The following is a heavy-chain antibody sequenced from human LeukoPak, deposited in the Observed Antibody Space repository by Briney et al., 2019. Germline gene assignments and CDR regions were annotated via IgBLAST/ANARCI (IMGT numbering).Heavy chain of an antibody. Sequence: PGGSLRLSCAASGFTFSSYAMHWVRQAPGKGLEWVAVISYDGGNKYYADSVQGRFTISRDNSKNTLYLQMNSLRAEDTAVYYCARGPSSWHFDYYYYGMDVWGQGTTVTVSS. CDR1: GFTFSSYA. D-gene: IGHD6-13*01. CDR3: ARGPSSWHFDYYYYGMDV. V-gene: IGHV3-30-3*01. J-gene: IGHJ6*02. CDR2: ISYDGGNK.